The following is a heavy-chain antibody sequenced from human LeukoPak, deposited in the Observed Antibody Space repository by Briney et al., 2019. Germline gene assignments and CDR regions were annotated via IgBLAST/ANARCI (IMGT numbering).Heavy chain of an antibody. D-gene: IGHD2-2*01. CDR2: IKQDGSEK. CDR1: GFTFSSYW. Sequence: GVSLRLSCAASGFTFSSYWMSWVRQAPGKGLEWVANIKQDGSEKYYVDSVKGRFTISRDNAKNSLYLQMNSLRAEDTAVYYCARDNIVVVPATMTMGYYYYGMDVWGKGTTVTVSS. CDR3: ARDNIVVVPATMTMGYYYYGMDV. V-gene: IGHV3-7*03. J-gene: IGHJ6*04.